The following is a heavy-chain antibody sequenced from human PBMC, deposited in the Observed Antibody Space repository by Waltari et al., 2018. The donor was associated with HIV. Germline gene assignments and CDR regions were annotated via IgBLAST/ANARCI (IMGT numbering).Heavy chain of an antibody. Sequence: EVQLVESGGGLVQPGGSLRLSCTASGFTFSRYWMHWVCQAPGKGLVWVSVINTDGSGTNYADSVKGRFTISRDNAKNTLYLQMNSLRAEDTAVYYCARGVGSAYYFDHWGQGTLVTVSS. CDR3: ARGVGSAYYFDH. V-gene: IGHV3-74*01. J-gene: IGHJ4*02. CDR1: GFTFSRYW. CDR2: INTDGSGT. D-gene: IGHD1-26*01.